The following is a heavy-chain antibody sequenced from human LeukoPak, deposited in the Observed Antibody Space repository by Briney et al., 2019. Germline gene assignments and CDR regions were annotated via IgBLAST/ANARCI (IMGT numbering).Heavy chain of an antibody. CDR1: GGSFSGYY. CDR3: ALAWGDY. V-gene: IGHV4-34*01. D-gene: IGHD1-26*01. CDR2: INHSGST. J-gene: IGHJ4*02. Sequence: SETLSLTCPVYGGSFSGYYWSWIRQPPGTGLEWIGEINHSGSTNNHPSLKSQVNISVDTSKNQFSLKLSAVTAADTAVYYCALAWGDYWGQGTLVTVSS.